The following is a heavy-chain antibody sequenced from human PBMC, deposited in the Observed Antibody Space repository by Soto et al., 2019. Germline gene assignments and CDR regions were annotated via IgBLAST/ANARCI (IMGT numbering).Heavy chain of an antibody. Sequence: QVQLQQWGAGLLQPSETLSLTCAIYGGSFSAYYWTWIRQPPGKGLEWIGEIHYSGSANYNPSLKSRVTIAVDTSRNQFSLKLTSVTAADTAVYYCAKGPYSSWVNNWFDPWGQGTLVTVSS. D-gene: IGHD6-6*01. J-gene: IGHJ5*02. CDR3: AKGPYSSWVNNWFDP. CDR2: IHYSGSA. CDR1: GGSFSAYY. V-gene: IGHV4-34*02.